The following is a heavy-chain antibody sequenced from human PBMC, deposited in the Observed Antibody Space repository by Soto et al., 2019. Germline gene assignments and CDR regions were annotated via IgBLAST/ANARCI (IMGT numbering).Heavy chain of an antibody. CDR1: GFTFSSYG. J-gene: IGHJ5*02. V-gene: IGHV3-33*01. CDR3: ARTDSGNYLGWFDP. Sequence: QVQLVESGGGVVQPGRSLRLSCAASGFTFSSYGMLWVRQAPGKGLEWVAVIWYDGSNKYYADSVKGQFTISRDNSKNTLYLQMNSLRAEDTAVYYCARTDSGNYLGWFDPWGQGTLVTVSS. D-gene: IGHD1-26*01. CDR2: IWYDGSNK.